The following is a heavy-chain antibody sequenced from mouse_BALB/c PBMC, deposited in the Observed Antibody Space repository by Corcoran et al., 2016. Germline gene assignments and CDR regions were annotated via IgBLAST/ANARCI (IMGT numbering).Heavy chain of an antibody. CDR1: GYAFTNYL. D-gene: IGHD3-1*01. CDR3: ARAGYGGFAY. J-gene: IGHJ3*01. Sequence: QVQLQQSGAELVRPGTSVKVSCKASGYAFTNYLIEWVKQRPGQGLEWIGVINPGSGGTNYNEKFKGKATLTADKSSSTAYMQLSSLTSDDSAVYFGARAGYGGFAYWGQGTLVTVSA. V-gene: IGHV1-54*01. CDR2: INPGSGGT.